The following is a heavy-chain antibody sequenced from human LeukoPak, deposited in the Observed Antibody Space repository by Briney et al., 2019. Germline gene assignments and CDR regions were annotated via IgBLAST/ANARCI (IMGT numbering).Heavy chain of an antibody. D-gene: IGHD2-2*01. CDR1: GGSISSSNW. V-gene: IGHV4-4*02. J-gene: IGHJ5*02. CDR2: IYHSGST. CDR3: AGVTLIVVVAWFDP. Sequence: SGTLSLTCAVSGGSISSSNWWSLVRQPPGKGLEWIGEIYHSGSTNYNPSLKSRVTISVDKSKNQFSLKLSSVTAADTAVYYCAGVTLIVVVAWFDPWGQGTLVTVSS.